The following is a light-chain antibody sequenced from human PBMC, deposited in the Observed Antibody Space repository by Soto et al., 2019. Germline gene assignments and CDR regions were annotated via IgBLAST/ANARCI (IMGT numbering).Light chain of an antibody. CDR1: SGHSNYA. J-gene: IGLJ3*02. CDR3: QTWGTGIQV. CDR2: LNSDGSH. V-gene: IGLV4-69*01. Sequence: QPVLTQSPSASASLGASVKLTCTLSSGHSNYAIAWHQQQPEKGPRYLMILNSDGSHSKGDGIPDRFSGSSSGAERYLTISSLQSEDEADYYCQTWGTGIQVFGGGTKLTVL.